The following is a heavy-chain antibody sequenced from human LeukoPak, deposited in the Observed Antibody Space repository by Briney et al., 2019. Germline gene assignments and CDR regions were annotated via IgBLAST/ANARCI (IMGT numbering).Heavy chain of an antibody. CDR1: GHTFTSYG. D-gene: IGHD3-3*01. V-gene: IGHV1-18*01. CDR3: ARDLSTYYDFWSGYPDDAFDI. Sequence: ASVKVSCKASGHTFTSYGISWVRQAPGQGPEWMGWISAYNGNTNYAQKLQGRVTMTTDTSTSTAYMELRSLRSDDTAVYYCARDLSTYYDFWSGYPDDAFDIWGQGAMVTVSS. CDR2: ISAYNGNT. J-gene: IGHJ3*02.